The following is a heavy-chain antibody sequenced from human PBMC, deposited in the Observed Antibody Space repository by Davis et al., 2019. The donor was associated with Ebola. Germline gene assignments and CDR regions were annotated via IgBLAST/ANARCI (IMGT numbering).Heavy chain of an antibody. CDR2: MKQDGSKK. J-gene: IGHJ3*01. D-gene: IGHD3-10*01. CDR3: ARNEVTVVRELDALDV. Sequence: PGGSLRLSCAASGFTFSSYWMSWVRQAPGKGLEWVADMKQDGSKKYYVDSVKGRFTISRDNAKNSLYLQMNSLRAEDTAVYYCARNEVTVVRELDALDVWGQGTMVTVSS. CDR1: GFTFSSYW. V-gene: IGHV3-7*01.